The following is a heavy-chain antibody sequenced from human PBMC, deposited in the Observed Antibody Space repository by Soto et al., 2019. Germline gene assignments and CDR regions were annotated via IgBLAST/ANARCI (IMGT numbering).Heavy chain of an antibody. CDR3: ARAKFESTGWHQFDI. V-gene: IGHV4-34*01. D-gene: IGHD7-27*01. Sequence: PSETLSLTCTVSGGSFTGHLWSWVRQPPGKGLEWIGEVSHSGNTKYYPSLRSRVTLSVDSSKNQISLALTSVTAADTAVYYCARAKFESTGWHQFDIWGQGTLVTSPQ. CDR2: VSHSGNT. J-gene: IGHJ4*02. CDR1: GGSFTGHL.